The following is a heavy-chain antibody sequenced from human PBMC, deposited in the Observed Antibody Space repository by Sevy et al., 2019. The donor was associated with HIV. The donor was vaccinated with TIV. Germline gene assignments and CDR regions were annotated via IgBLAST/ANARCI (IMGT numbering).Heavy chain of an antibody. CDR2: IWHDGSQK. CDR3: ARGRVGATTSYYFDY. D-gene: IGHD1-26*01. V-gene: IGHV3-33*01. Sequence: GGSLRLSCAASGFTFSSYAMHWVRQAPGKGLEWVGFIWHDGSQKYYADSVRGRFTFSRDNSKNTLFLQVSSLRAEDTAVYYCARGRVGATTSYYFDYWGQGTLGTVSS. J-gene: IGHJ4*02. CDR1: GFTFSSYA.